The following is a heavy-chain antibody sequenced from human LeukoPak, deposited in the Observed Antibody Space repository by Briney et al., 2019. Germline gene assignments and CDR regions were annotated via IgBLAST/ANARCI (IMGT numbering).Heavy chain of an antibody. CDR2: ISPDGRRA. CDR3: ARGTTGTGAFFDY. CDR1: GFTFSTYW. Sequence: GGSLRLSCAASGFTFSTYWMHWVRQAPGMGPMWVSRISPDGRRADYAGSVKGRFTISRDNAKNTLSLQMNSLRAEDTAFYYCARGTTGTGAFFDYWGQATLVSLSS. D-gene: IGHD1-1*01. J-gene: IGHJ4*02. V-gene: IGHV3-74*01.